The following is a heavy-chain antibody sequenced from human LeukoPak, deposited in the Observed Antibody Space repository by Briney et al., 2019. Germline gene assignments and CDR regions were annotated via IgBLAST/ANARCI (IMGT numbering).Heavy chain of an antibody. CDR2: INPNSGGT. Sequence: PGASVKVSCKASGYAFTGYYMHWVRQAPGQGLEWMGWINPNSGGTNYAQKFQGRVTMTRDTSISTAYMELSRLRSDDTAVYYCARSKGKVERIDYWGQGTLVTVSS. J-gene: IGHJ4*02. CDR1: GYAFTGYY. CDR3: ARSKGKVERIDY. D-gene: IGHD5-24*01. V-gene: IGHV1-2*02.